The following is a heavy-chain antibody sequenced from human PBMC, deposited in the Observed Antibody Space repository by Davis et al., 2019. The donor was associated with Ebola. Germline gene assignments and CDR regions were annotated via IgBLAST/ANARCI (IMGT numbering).Heavy chain of an antibody. CDR1: GFTFSSYE. V-gene: IGHV3-48*03. D-gene: IGHD3-22*01. CDR3: ARELQQDGHYDSSGYDY. CDR2: ISSSGSTI. J-gene: IGHJ4*02. Sequence: PGGSLRLSCAASGFTFSSYEMNWVRQAPGKGLEWVSYISSSGSTIYYADSVKGRFTISRDNAKNSLYLQMNSLRAEDTAVYYCARELQQDGHYDSSGYDYWGQETLVTVSS.